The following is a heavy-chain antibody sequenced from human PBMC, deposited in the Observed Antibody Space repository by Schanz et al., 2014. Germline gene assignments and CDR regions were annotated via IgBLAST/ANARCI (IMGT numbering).Heavy chain of an antibody. J-gene: IGHJ4*02. D-gene: IGHD3-10*01. V-gene: IGHV3-30*03. CDR2: ISYDGSEK. CDR3: ARDRWFRWCGEN. CDR1: GLTFTSNV. Sequence: QLVESGGYVVQPGGSLRLSCSVSGLTFTSNVIHWVRQAPGKGLEWVAVISYDGSEKYYGDSVTGRFTISRDNSKKTAYLQMNDLRIEDTAMYFCARDRWFRWCGENWGQGTRVTVSS.